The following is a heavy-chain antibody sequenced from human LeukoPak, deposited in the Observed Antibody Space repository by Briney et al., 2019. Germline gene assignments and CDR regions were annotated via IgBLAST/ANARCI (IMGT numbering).Heavy chain of an antibody. V-gene: IGHV4-39*01. Sequence: PSETLSLTCTVSGGSISSSSYYWGWIRQPPGKGLEWIGSIYYSGSTYYNPSLKSRVTISVDTSKNQFSLKLSSVTAADTAVYYCARPRGGYYDFWSGSNWFDPWGQGTLVTVSS. CDR3: ARPRGGYYDFWSGSNWFDP. D-gene: IGHD3-3*01. CDR2: IYYSGST. J-gene: IGHJ5*02. CDR1: GGSISSSSYY.